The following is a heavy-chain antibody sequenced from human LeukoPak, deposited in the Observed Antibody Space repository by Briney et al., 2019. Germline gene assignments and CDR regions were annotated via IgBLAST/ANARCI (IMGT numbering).Heavy chain of an antibody. J-gene: IGHJ4*02. D-gene: IGHD2-15*01. V-gene: IGHV4-39*01. Sequence: PSETLSLTCIVSGGSISSGNYYWGWIRQPPGKGLEWIGNIHYSGSTYYNPSLKSRVTISVDTPKNQFSLKLSSVTAADTAVYYCARRSGGSSKMDYWGQGTLVTVPS. CDR3: ARRSGGSSKMDY. CDR2: IHYSGST. CDR1: GGSISSGNYY.